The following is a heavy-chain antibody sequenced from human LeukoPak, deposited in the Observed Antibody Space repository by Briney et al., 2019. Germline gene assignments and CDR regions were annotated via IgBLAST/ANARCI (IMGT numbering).Heavy chain of an antibody. J-gene: IGHJ4*02. CDR3: ARGGRDYGDFLAGH. V-gene: IGHV1-18*01. Sequence: ASVKVSCKASGYTFTSYGISWVRQAPGQGLEWMGWISAYNGNTNYAQKLQGRVTMTTDTSTSRVYMELYSLRSEDTAVYYCARGGRDYGDFLAGHWGQGTLVTVSS. CDR2: ISAYNGNT. D-gene: IGHD4-17*01. CDR1: GYTFTSYG.